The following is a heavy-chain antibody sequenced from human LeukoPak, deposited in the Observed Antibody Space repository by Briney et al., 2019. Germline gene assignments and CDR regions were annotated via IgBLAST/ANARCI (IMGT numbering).Heavy chain of an antibody. CDR2: ITSSSSYI. CDR1: GFSFRSHG. J-gene: IGHJ4*02. D-gene: IGHD3-22*01. Sequence: WGSLRLSCAASGFSFRSHGMTWVRQAPGKGLEWVSSITSSSSYIYYADSVKGRFTISRDNAKNSLYLQMNSLRAEDTAVFYCARDGVYYDSSGLDYWGQGTLVTVSS. CDR3: ARDGVYYDSSGLDY. V-gene: IGHV3-21*01.